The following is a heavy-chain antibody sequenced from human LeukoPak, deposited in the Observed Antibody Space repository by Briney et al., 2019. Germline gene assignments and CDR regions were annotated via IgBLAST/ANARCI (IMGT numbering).Heavy chain of an antibody. J-gene: IGHJ5*02. V-gene: IGHV3-23*01. CDR1: GFTFSSYA. CDR3: ARIAAAGSYNWFDP. D-gene: IGHD6-13*01. Sequence: GGSLRLSCAASGFTFSSYAMSWVRQAPGKGLEWVSAISGSGGSTYYADSVKGRFTISRDKSKNTLYLQMNSLRAEDTAVYYCARIAAAGSYNWFDPWGQGTLVTVSS. CDR2: ISGSGGST.